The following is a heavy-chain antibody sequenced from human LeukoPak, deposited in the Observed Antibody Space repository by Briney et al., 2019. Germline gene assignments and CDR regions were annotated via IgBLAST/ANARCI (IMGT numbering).Heavy chain of an antibody. D-gene: IGHD1-26*01. CDR3: VKDSPPRYSGTPPAY. V-gene: IGHV3-7*01. CDR2: INKDGGEK. Sequence: SLRLSCAASGFTFSSYWMSWVRQAPGKGLEWVANINKDGGEKYYVDAVKGRFTISRENAKKSLYMEMNRVRGDETAGYYCVKDSPPRYSGTPPAYWGQGTLVTVSS. J-gene: IGHJ4*02. CDR1: GFTFSSYW.